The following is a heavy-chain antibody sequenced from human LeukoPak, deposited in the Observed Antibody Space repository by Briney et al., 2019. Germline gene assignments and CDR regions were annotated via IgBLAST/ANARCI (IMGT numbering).Heavy chain of an antibody. D-gene: IGHD3-3*01. CDR1: GFTFSNYA. CDR2: ISGSGGDT. J-gene: IGHJ4*02. CDR3: AKSISWRSYFDC. V-gene: IGHV3-23*01. Sequence: GGSLRLSCAASGFTFSNYAMNWVRLAPGKGLEWVSSISGSGGDTYFADSVKGRFTVSRDNSKNTLSLQMNSLRAEDTAVYYCAKSISWRSYFDCWGQGTLVTVSS.